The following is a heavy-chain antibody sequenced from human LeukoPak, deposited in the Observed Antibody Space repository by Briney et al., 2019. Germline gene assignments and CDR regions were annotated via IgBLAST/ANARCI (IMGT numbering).Heavy chain of an antibody. CDR3: ARQPLNCTSTSCYAFDI. D-gene: IGHD2-2*01. V-gene: IGHV4-4*07. CDR2: IYTSGST. J-gene: IGHJ3*02. Sequence: PSETLSLTCTVSGGSISSYYWSWIRQPAGKGLEWIGRIYTSGSTNYNPSLRSRVTMSVDTSKNQFSLNLSSVTAADTAVYYCARQPLNCTSTSCYAFDIWGQGTMVTVSS. CDR1: GGSISSYY.